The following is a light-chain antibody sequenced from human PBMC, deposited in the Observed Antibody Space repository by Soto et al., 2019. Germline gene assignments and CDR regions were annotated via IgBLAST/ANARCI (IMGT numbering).Light chain of an antibody. V-gene: IGLV4-69*01. CDR1: SAHSLFA. CDR2: LNNDGSH. J-gene: IGLJ2*01. CDR3: QTWGSGII. Sequence: QLVLTQSPSASASLGASAKLTCTLSSAHSLFAIAWHQQQPDKGPRFLMKLNNDGSHTKGDGIPDRFSGSSSGAERYLTISSLQSEDEADYYCQTWGSGIIFGGGTKLTVL.